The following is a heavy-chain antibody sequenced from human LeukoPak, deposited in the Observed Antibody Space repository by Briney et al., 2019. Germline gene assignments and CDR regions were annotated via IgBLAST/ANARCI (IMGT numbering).Heavy chain of an antibody. D-gene: IGHD7-27*01. CDR2: IRGNAANT. Sequence: PGGSLRLSCAASGFTFNTYTLNWVRQAPGKGLEWVSGIRGNAANTYYADSVKGRFAISRDTSNTVYLQMNSLRAEDTAVYFCARGRLGNGAEHYYFDYWGQGALVIVSS. V-gene: IGHV3-23*01. J-gene: IGHJ4*02. CDR3: ARGRLGNGAEHYYFDY. CDR1: GFTFNTYT.